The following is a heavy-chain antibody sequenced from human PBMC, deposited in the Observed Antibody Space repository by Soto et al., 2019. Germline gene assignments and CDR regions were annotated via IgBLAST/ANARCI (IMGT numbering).Heavy chain of an antibody. CDR2: IYYSGST. CDR1: GGSISSYY. D-gene: IGHD2-15*01. Sequence: SETLSLTCTVSGGSISSYYWSWIRQPPGKGLEWIGYIYYSGSTNYNPSLKSRVTISVDTSKNQFSLKLSSVTAADTAVYYCARDSPSGYCSGGSCYFDYWGQGTLVTVSS. CDR3: ARDSPSGYCSGGSCYFDY. J-gene: IGHJ4*02. V-gene: IGHV4-59*01.